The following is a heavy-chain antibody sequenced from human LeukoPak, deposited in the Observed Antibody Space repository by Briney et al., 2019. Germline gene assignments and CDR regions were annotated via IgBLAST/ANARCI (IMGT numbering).Heavy chain of an antibody. D-gene: IGHD6-13*01. CDR3: ARGGAAPDY. CDR1: GFTFSSYW. CDR2: IKQDGSEK. V-gene: IGHV3-7*01. J-gene: IGHJ4*02. Sequence: PGGSLRLSCAASGFTFSSYWMSWVRQAPGKGLEWVANIKQDGSEKHFVDSVKGRFTISRDNAKNSLYLQMNSLRAEDTAVYYCARGGAAPDYWGQGTLVTVST.